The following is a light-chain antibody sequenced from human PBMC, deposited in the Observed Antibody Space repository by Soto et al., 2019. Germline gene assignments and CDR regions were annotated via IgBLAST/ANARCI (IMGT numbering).Light chain of an antibody. CDR2: EVS. J-gene: IGLJ2*01. V-gene: IGLV2-23*02. CDR1: SSDVGSHNF. Sequence: QAVVTQPASVSGSPGQSITISCTGTSSDVGSHNFVSWYQQHPGKVPELMIYEVSKRPSGVSNRFSGSKSGNTASLTISGLQAEDEADYYCYSYVGSISFGGGTKLTVL. CDR3: YSYVGSIS.